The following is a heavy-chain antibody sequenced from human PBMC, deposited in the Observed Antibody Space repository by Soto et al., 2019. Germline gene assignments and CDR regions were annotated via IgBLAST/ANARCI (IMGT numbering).Heavy chain of an antibody. V-gene: IGHV3-48*03. CDR3: ASDPHGYSYREVY. CDR1: GFTFSSYE. D-gene: IGHD5-18*01. CDR2: ISSSGSTI. Sequence: LRLSCAASGFTFSSYEMNWVRQAPGKGLEWVSYISSSGSTIYYADSVKGRFTISRDNTKNSLYLQMNSLRAEDTAVYYRASDPHGYSYREVYWGQGTLVTVSS. J-gene: IGHJ4*02.